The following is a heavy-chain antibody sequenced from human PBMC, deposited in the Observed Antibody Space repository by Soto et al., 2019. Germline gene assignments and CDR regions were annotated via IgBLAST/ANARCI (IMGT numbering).Heavy chain of an antibody. V-gene: IGHV4-34*01. J-gene: IGHJ5*02. D-gene: IGHD3-9*01. CDR2: INHSGST. CDR3: ARRYRYFDWYKENWFDP. Sequence: PSETLSLTCAVYGGSFSCYYWSWIRQPPGKGLEWIGEINHSGSTNYNPSLKSRVTISVDTSKNQLSLKLSSVTAADTAVYYCARRYRYFDWYKENWFDPWGQGTLVTVSS. CDR1: GGSFSCYY.